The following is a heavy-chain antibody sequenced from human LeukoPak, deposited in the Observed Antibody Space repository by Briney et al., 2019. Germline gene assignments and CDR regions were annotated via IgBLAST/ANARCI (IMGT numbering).Heavy chain of an antibody. Sequence: GGSLRLSCEASGFTFNTYAMTWARQAPGKGLEWVSSISGSGDSTYYADSVKGRFTISRDNSKNTLYLQMNSLRAEDTAVYYCAKLLSGSYYTDYFDYWGQGTLVTVSS. V-gene: IGHV3-23*01. CDR2: ISGSGDST. D-gene: IGHD1-26*01. J-gene: IGHJ4*02. CDR1: GFTFNTYA. CDR3: AKLLSGSYYTDYFDY.